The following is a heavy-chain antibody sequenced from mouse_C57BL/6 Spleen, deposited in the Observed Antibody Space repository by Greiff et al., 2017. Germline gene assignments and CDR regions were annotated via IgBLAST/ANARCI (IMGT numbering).Heavy chain of an antibody. Sequence: VQVVESGPELVKPGASVKLSCKASGYTFTSYDINWVKQRPGQGLEWIGWIYPRDGSTKYNEKFKGKATLTVDTSSSTAYMELHSLTSEDSAVYFCARGGYYGSSPFAYWGQGTLVTVSA. J-gene: IGHJ3*01. D-gene: IGHD1-1*01. CDR1: GYTFTSYD. V-gene: IGHV1-85*01. CDR2: IYPRDGST. CDR3: ARGGYYGSSPFAY.